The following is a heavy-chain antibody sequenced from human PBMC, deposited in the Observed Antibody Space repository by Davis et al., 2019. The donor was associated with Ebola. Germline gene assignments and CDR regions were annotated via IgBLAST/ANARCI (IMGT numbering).Heavy chain of an antibody. CDR3: ARDPGNYYYGSGSLDY. V-gene: IGHV1-46*01. D-gene: IGHD3-10*01. Sequence: ASVKVSCKASRNTFTTYYMHWVRQAPGQGLEWMGIINPSGGSTTYAQKFQGRDTMTRDTSTSTVYMELSSLRSEDTAVYYCARDPGNYYYGSGSLDYWGQGTLVTVSS. J-gene: IGHJ4*02. CDR1: RNTFTTYY. CDR2: INPSGGST.